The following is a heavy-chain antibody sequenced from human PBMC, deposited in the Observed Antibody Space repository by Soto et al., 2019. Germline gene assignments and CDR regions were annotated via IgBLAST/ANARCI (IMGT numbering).Heavy chain of an antibody. CDR1: GYTFTSYD. CDR3: ARPRSGSYFYGMDV. V-gene: IGHV1-8*01. CDR2: MNPNSGNT. J-gene: IGHJ6*01. Sequence: QVQLVQSGAEVKKPGASVKVSCKASGYTFTSYDINWVRQATGQGLEWMGWMNPNSGNTGYAQKFQGRVTMSRHTAIITAYLEPSTLRSEDAAVYYCARPRSGSYFYGMDVWGPGTAVTVSS. D-gene: IGHD3-3*01.